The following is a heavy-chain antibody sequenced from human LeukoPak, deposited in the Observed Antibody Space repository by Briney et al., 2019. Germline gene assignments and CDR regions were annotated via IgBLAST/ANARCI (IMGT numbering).Heavy chain of an antibody. CDR3: ARVPSPNDY. CDR1: GGSFSGYY. CDR2: INHSGST. J-gene: IGHJ4*02. Sequence: SETLSLTCAVYGGSFSGYYWSWIRQTPGKGLEWIGEINHSGSTNYNPSLKSRVTISVDTSKNQFSLKLSSVTAADTAVYYGARVPSPNDYWGQGTLVTVSS. D-gene: IGHD2-2*01. V-gene: IGHV4-34*01.